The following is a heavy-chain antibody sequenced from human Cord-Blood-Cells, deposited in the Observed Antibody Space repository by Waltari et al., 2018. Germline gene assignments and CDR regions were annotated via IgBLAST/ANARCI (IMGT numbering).Heavy chain of an antibody. CDR3: ARPRGGGSSSAFDI. D-gene: IGHD6-6*01. J-gene: IGHJ3*02. Sequence: QVQLQESGPGLVKPSQTLSLTCTVSGGSISSGGYYWSWIRQHPGKGLEWIGYIYYSGSTYYSPSLKRRVTISVDTSKTQFSLKLSSVTAADTAVYYCARPRGGGSSSAFDIWGQGTMVTVSS. V-gene: IGHV4-31*03. CDR1: GGSISSGGYY. CDR2: IYYSGST.